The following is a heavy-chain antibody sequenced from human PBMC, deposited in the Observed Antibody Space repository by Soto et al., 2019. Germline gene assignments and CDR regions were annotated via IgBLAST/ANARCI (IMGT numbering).Heavy chain of an antibody. Sequence: PGGALGLSCSATGFTFSKFAVYWVRQAPGKALEYVSGISGQGDRTNYADFVKGRFSISRDNSNNTLHLQLISLKTGDTAVYYCVRGSISAALRPTSFWFWGQGARVPVSS. CDR2: ISGQGDRT. CDR3: VRGSISAALRPTSFWF. V-gene: IGHV3-64D*06. CDR1: GFTFSKFA. J-gene: IGHJ4*02. D-gene: IGHD2-15*01.